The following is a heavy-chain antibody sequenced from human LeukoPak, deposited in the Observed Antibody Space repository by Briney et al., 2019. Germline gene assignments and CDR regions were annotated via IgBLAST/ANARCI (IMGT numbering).Heavy chain of an antibody. V-gene: IGHV3-48*01. J-gene: IGHJ6*03. Sequence: PGGSLRLSCAASGFTFSSYSMNWVRQAPGKGLEWVSYISSSSSTIYYADSVKGRFTISRDNAKNSLYLQMNSLRAEDTAVYYCARVVPDGSGSYYGLWYYYMDVWGKGTTVTVSS. CDR2: ISSSSSTI. D-gene: IGHD3-10*01. CDR1: GFTFSSYS. CDR3: ARVVPDGSGSYYGLWYYYMDV.